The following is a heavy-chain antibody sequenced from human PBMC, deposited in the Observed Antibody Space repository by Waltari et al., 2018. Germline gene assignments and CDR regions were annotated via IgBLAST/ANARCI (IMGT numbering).Heavy chain of an antibody. CDR2: TTDSERT. CDR3: ARGDGTGKYGY. Sequence: QVQLQQWGAGLLQPSETLSLTCAVYGGSSRGYYWSWIRQPPGKGLEWIGKTTDSERTKYNPSLKSRISISVDTSKNQFSLTVFSVTAADAAVYYCARGDGTGKYGYWGQGTRVTVSS. CDR1: GGSSRGYY. D-gene: IGHD1-1*01. J-gene: IGHJ4*02. V-gene: IGHV4-34*02.